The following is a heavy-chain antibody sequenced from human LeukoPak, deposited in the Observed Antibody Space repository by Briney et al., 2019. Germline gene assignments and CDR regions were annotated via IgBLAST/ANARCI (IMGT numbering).Heavy chain of an antibody. V-gene: IGHV4-59*01. CDR3: ARGYYDSSGPEDS. CDR1: GGSISSYY. D-gene: IGHD3-22*01. J-gene: IGHJ4*02. CDR2: IYYSGST. Sequence: PSETLSLTCTVSGGSISSYYWSWIRQPPGKGLEWIGYIYYSGSTNYNPSLKSRVTISVDTSKNQFSLKLSSVTAADTAVYYCARGYYDSSGPEDSWGQGTLVTVSS.